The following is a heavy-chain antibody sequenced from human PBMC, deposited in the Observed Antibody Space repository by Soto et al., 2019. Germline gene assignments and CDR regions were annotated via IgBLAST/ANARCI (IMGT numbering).Heavy chain of an antibody. CDR3: ARGQRYDILTGYSFYYYYGMDV. CDR1: GFTMSDYL. Sequence: GGPLRQKYSTSGFTMSDYLTHWIIQATGKGLVFVCRINSDGSSTSYADSVKGRFTISRDNAKNTLYLQMNSLRAEDTAVYYCARGQRYDILTGYSFYYYYGMDVRGQGTTVTVSS. CDR2: INSDGSST. J-gene: IGHJ6*02. V-gene: IGHV3-74*01. D-gene: IGHD3-9*01.